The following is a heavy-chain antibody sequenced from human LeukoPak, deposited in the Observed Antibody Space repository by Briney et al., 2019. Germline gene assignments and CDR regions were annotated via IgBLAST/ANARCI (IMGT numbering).Heavy chain of an antibody. Sequence: GGSLRLSCAASGFTFSSYGMHWVRQAPGKGLEWVAVIWYDGSNKYYADSVKGRFTISRDNSKNTLYLQMNSLRAEDTAVYYCARAYSPYYFDYWGQETLVTVSS. J-gene: IGHJ4*02. CDR3: ARAYSPYYFDY. CDR1: GFTFSSYG. CDR2: IWYDGSNK. D-gene: IGHD2-15*01. V-gene: IGHV3-33*01.